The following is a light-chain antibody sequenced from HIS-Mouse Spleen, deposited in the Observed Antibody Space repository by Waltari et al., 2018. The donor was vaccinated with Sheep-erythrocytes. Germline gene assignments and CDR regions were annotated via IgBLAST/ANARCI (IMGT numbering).Light chain of an antibody. Sequence: SYELTQPPSVSVSPGQTDSITCSGDKLGDKYACWYQQKPGQSPVLVIYQDSKRPSGIPERFSGSNSGNTATLTISGTQAMDEADYYCQAWDSSIYVFGTGTKVTVL. J-gene: IGLJ1*01. CDR2: QDS. V-gene: IGLV3-1*01. CDR1: KLGDKY. CDR3: QAWDSSIYV.